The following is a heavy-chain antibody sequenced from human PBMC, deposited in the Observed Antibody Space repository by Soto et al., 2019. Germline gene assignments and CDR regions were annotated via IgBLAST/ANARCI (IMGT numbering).Heavy chain of an antibody. Sequence: QVQLVQSGAEEKKPGASVKVSCKASGYTFTGYAMHWVRQAPGQRLEWMGWINAGNGNTKYSQKFQGRVTITRDTSASIAYMELSSLRSEDTAVYYCARAVAVAADFDYWGQGILVTVSS. V-gene: IGHV1-3*05. J-gene: IGHJ4*02. CDR3: ARAVAVAADFDY. CDR1: GYTFTGYA. CDR2: INAGNGNT. D-gene: IGHD6-19*01.